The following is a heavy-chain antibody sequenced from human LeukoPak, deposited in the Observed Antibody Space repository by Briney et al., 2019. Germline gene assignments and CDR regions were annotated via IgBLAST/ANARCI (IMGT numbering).Heavy chain of an antibody. CDR1: GGSFSGYY. J-gene: IGHJ5*02. D-gene: IGHD2-2*01. V-gene: IGHV4-34*01. Sequence: PSETLSLTCAVYGGSFSGYYWSWIRQPPGKGLEWIGEINHSGSTNYNPSLKSRVTISVDTSKNQFSLKLSSVTAADTAVYYCARVGGYCSSTSCRPTFAWFDPWGQGTLVTVSS. CDR3: ARVGGYCSSTSCRPTFAWFDP. CDR2: INHSGST.